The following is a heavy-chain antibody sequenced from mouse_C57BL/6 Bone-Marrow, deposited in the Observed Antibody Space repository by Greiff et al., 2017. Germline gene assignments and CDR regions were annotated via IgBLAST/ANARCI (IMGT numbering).Heavy chain of an antibody. J-gene: IGHJ3*01. D-gene: IGHD2-3*01. Sequence: QVQLQQSGAELARPGASVKLSCKASGYTFTSYGISWVKQRTGQGLEWIGEIYPRSGNTYYNEKFKGKATLTADKSSSTAYMELRSLTSEDSAVYFCARDGYYVAWFAYWGQGALVTGSA. CDR1: GYTFTSYG. CDR3: ARDGYYVAWFAY. CDR2: IYPRSGNT. V-gene: IGHV1-81*01.